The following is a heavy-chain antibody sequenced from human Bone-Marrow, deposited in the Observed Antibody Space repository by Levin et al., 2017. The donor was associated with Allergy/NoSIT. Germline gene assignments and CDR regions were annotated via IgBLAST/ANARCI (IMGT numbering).Heavy chain of an antibody. CDR2: TYSAGST. Sequence: ETLSLTCAASGLTVSSNYMSWVRQAPGKGLEWVSITYSAGSTYYADSVKGRFTISRDTAKNTLYLQMNSLRVEDTAVYYCGRGQSFSGSDYGGDYWGQGTLVNVS. D-gene: IGHD3-10*01. CDR1: GLTVSSNY. V-gene: IGHV3-53*01. J-gene: IGHJ4*02. CDR3: GRGQSFSGSDYGGDY.